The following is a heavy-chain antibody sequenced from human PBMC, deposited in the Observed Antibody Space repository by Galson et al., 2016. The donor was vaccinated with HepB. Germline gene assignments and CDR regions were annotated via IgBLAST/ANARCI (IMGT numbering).Heavy chain of an antibody. J-gene: IGHJ2*01. Sequence: SLRLSCAASGFIFSNYAMYWVRQAPGKGLEWVAIMSYDGNNKHYADSVKGRFTISRDNSKNTLYLQMNSLRVEDTDVYYCARRGVVVTAIDWYLDLWGRCTLVTVSS. D-gene: IGHD2-21*02. V-gene: IGHV3-30*01. CDR1: GFIFSNYA. CDR2: MSYDGNNK. CDR3: ARRGVVVTAIDWYLDL.